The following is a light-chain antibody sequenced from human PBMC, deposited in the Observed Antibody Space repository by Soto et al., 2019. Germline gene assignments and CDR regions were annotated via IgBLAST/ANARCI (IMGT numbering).Light chain of an antibody. CDR2: AGA. CDR1: QSISSY. V-gene: IGKV1-39*01. J-gene: IGKJ2*01. CDR3: QQSYSTPKYT. Sequence: DIQMTQSPSSLSASVGDRVTITCRASQSISSYLNWYQQKPGKAPKLLIYAGAILQSGGTSRFSGGGSGTDVNLTISSLQPADFATDYCQQSYSTPKYTFGQGTKLEIK.